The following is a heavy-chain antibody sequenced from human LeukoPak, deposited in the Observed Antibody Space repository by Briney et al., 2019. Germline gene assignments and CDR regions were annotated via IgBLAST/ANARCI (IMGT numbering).Heavy chain of an antibody. V-gene: IGHV1-46*01. D-gene: IGHD3-3*01. CDR1: GYTFTSYY. CDR3: ARDSQFWSGYSGYFQH. J-gene: IGHJ1*01. CDR2: INPSGGST. Sequence: ASVKVSCKAYGYTFTSYYMHWVRQAPGQGLEWMGIINPSGGSTSYAQKFQGRVTMTRDTSTSTVYMELSSLRSEDTAVYYCARDSQFWSGYSGYFQHWGQGTLVTVSS.